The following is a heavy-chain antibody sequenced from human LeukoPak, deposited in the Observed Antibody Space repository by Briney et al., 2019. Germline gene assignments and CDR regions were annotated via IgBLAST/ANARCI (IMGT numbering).Heavy chain of an antibody. V-gene: IGHV1-18*01. Sequence: ASVKVSCKASGYTFTSYGISWVRQAPGQGLEWMGWISAYNGNTNYAQKLQGRVTMTTDTSTSTAYMELRSLRSDDTAVYYCARDRSYDYVGLFDYWGQGTLVTVSS. CDR1: GYTFTSYG. CDR2: ISAYNGNT. CDR3: ARDRSYDYVGLFDY. D-gene: IGHD3-16*01. J-gene: IGHJ4*02.